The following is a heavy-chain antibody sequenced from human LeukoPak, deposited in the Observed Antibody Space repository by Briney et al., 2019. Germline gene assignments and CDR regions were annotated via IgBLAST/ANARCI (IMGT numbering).Heavy chain of an antibody. V-gene: IGHV3-64D*09. CDR2: ISSDGGGT. Sequence: GGSLRLSCSASGCNFGYYGMHWVRQAPGKGLEYVSAISSDGGGTYYADSVKGRFTISRDNFKDTLYLQMSSLRTEDTAVYYCVKRPGGIAAPYYFDYWGQGTLVTVSS. CDR1: GCNFGYYG. D-gene: IGHD6-6*01. CDR3: VKRPGGIAAPYYFDY. J-gene: IGHJ4*02.